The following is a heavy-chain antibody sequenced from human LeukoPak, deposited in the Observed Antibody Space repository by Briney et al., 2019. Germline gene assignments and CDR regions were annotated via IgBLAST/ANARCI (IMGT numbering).Heavy chain of an antibody. J-gene: IGHJ4*02. CDR1: GFTLSTHN. D-gene: IGHD4-17*01. CDR2: ISSDSSYI. Sequence: GGSLRLSCAASGFTLSTHNINWVRQAPGRGLEWVSSISSDSSYIYYADSLKGRLTISRDNADNSVFLQMNSLRVEDTAVYYCARDGSTVTNYYFDYWGQGTLVTVSS. CDR3: ARDGSTVTNYYFDY. V-gene: IGHV3-21*01.